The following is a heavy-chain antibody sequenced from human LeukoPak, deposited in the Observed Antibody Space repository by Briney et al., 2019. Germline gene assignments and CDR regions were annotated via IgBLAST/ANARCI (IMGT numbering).Heavy chain of an antibody. Sequence: ASVKVSCKASGGTFSSYAISWVRQAPGQGLEWMGGIIPIFGTANYAQKFQGRVTITADKSTSTAYMELSSLRSEDTAVYYCARVSEGAYYYYYMDVWGKGTTVTVSS. CDR1: GGTFSSYA. D-gene: IGHD3-10*01. J-gene: IGHJ6*03. V-gene: IGHV1-69*06. CDR2: IIPIFGTA. CDR3: ARVSEGAYYYYYMDV.